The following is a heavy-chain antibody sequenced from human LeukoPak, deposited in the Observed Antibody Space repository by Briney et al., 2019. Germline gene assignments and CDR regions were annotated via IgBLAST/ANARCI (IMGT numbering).Heavy chain of an antibody. Sequence: GGSLRLSCAVSGITVSNYGMSWVRQAPGKGLEWVAGISDSGGRTNYADSVKGRFTISRDNPKNTLYLQMNSLRAEDTAVYFCAKRGVVIRVILVGFHKEAYYFDSWGQGALVTVSP. CDR2: ISDSGGRT. CDR3: AKRGVVIRVILVGFHKEAYYFDS. J-gene: IGHJ4*02. CDR1: GITVSNYG. V-gene: IGHV3-23*01. D-gene: IGHD3-10*01.